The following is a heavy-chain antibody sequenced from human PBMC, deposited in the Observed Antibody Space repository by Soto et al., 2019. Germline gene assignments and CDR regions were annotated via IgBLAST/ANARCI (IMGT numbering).Heavy chain of an antibody. CDR3: ARGLEPYNWFDP. D-gene: IGHD1-1*01. CDR1: GYTFTSYD. CDR2: MNPNSGNT. Sequence: ASVKVSCKASGYTFTSYDINWVRQATGQGLEWMGWMNPNSGNTGYAQKFQGRVTMTRNTSISTAYMELSSLRSEDTAVYYCARGLEPYNWFDPWGQGTLVTVSS. J-gene: IGHJ5*02. V-gene: IGHV1-8*01.